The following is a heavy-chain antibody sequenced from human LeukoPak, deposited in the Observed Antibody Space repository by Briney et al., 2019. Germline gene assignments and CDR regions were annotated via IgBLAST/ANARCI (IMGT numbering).Heavy chain of an antibody. J-gene: IGHJ5*02. D-gene: IGHD2-2*01. V-gene: IGHV4-34*01. CDR3: ARHYCSSTSCYLGWFDP. CDR1: GGSFSGYY. Sequence: SETLSLTCAVYGGSFSGYYWSWIRQPPGEGLEWIGEINHSGSTNYNPSLKSRVTISVDTSKNQFSLKLSSVTAADTAVYYCARHYCSSTSCYLGWFDPWGQGTLVTVSS. CDR2: INHSGST.